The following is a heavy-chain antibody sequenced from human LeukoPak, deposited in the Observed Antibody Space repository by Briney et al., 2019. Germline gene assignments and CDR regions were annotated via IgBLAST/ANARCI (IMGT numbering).Heavy chain of an antibody. J-gene: IGHJ4*02. V-gene: IGHV4-34*01. CDR3: ARGEWELGY. D-gene: IGHD1-26*01. CDR1: GGSFSGYY. CDR2: INHSGST. Sequence: SETLSLTCAVYGGSFSGYYWSWIRQPPGKGLEWIGEINHSGSTNYNPSLKSRVTISVDTTKNQFSLKLSSVTAADTAVYYCARGEWELGYWGQGTLVTVSS.